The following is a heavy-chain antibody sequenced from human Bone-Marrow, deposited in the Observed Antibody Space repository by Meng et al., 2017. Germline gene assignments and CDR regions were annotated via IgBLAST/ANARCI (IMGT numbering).Heavy chain of an antibody. CDR3: ARVPTLGLQGDY. V-gene: IGHV3-48*03. CDR1: GFTFSSYE. D-gene: IGHD5-24*01. J-gene: IGHJ4*02. Sequence: GESLKISCAASGFTFSSYEMNWVRQAPGKGLEWLSFISSSGGTIYYADSVRGRFTVSRDNAKNSLYLQMNSLRAEDTAVYYCARVPTLGLQGDYWGQGTLVTVSS. CDR2: ISSSGGTI.